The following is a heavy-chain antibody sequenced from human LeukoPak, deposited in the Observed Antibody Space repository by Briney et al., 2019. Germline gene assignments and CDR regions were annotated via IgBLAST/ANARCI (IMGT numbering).Heavy chain of an antibody. CDR2: FDPEGAQT. CDR1: GYPLTEVS. Sequence: ASVKVSCKVSGYPLTEVSILWVRQVPGKGLEWMGGFDPEGAQTIYAPKFQGRVTMTEDTSTDTAYMGLSSLTSEDTAVYYCAKVMRFYFYYMHVWGTGTTVTVSS. J-gene: IGHJ6*03. V-gene: IGHV1-24*01. D-gene: IGHD5-24*01. CDR3: AKVMRFYFYYMHV.